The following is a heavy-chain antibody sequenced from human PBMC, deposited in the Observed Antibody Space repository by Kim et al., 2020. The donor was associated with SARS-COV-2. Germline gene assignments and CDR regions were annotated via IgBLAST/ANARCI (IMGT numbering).Heavy chain of an antibody. V-gene: IGHV3-15*01. D-gene: IGHD3-16*01. CDR3: TTDLRGGV. Sequence: GGTIDYAAPVKGRFTISRDDSINTLYLQMNSLNTEDTAVYHCTTDLRGGVWGQGTTVTVSS. CDR2: GGTI. J-gene: IGHJ6*02.